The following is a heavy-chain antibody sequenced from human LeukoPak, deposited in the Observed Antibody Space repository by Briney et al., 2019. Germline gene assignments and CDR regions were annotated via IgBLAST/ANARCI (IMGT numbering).Heavy chain of an antibody. CDR1: GFTFSSYA. CDR3: AKDGGITMIVVVNPTFDY. Sequence: GGSLRLSCAASGFTFSSYAMSWVRQAPGKGLEWVSAISGSGGSTYYADSVKGRFTISRDNSKNTLYLQMNSLRAEDTAVYYCAKDGGITMIVVVNPTFDYWGQGTLVTVSS. CDR2: ISGSGGST. D-gene: IGHD3-22*01. V-gene: IGHV3-23*01. J-gene: IGHJ4*02.